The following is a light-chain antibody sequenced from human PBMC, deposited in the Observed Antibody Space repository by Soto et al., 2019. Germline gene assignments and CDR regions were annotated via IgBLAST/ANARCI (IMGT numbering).Light chain of an antibody. CDR2: RNN. Sequence: QCVLTQPPSASGTPGQRVTISWSGSSSNIGSNYVYWYQQLPGTAPKLLIYRNNQRPSGVPDRFSGSKSGTSASLAISGLRSEDEADYYCAAWDDSLSGVVFGGGTQLTVL. CDR3: AAWDDSLSGVV. J-gene: IGLJ2*01. V-gene: IGLV1-47*01. CDR1: SSNIGSNY.